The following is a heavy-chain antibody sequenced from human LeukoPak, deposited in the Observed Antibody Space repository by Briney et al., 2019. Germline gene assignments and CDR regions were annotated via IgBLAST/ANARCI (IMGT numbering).Heavy chain of an antibody. CDR1: GFTFSAYS. CDR2: ISGSSSAI. D-gene: IGHD3-10*01. Sequence: PGGSLRLSCAASGFTFSAYSMNWVRQAPGKGLEWVSSISGSSSAIYYRDSVKGRFTISRDNAKNSLYLQMNSLRDEDTAVYYCARGDGWFGEISNFDHWGQGTLVTVSA. V-gene: IGHV3-48*02. J-gene: IGHJ4*02. CDR3: ARGDGWFGEISNFDH.